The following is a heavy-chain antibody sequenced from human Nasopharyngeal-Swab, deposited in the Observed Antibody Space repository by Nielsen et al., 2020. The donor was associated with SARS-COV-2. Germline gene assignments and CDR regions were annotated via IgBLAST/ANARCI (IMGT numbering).Heavy chain of an antibody. Sequence: GGSLRLSCAASGFTFSSCSMNWVRQAPGKGLEWVSVIYSGGSTYYADSVKGRFTISRDNSKNTLYLQMNSLRAEDTAVYYCARGVPFDPWGQGTLVTVSS. CDR2: IYSGGST. J-gene: IGHJ5*02. CDR1: GFTFSSCS. V-gene: IGHV3-53*01. CDR3: ARGVPFDP.